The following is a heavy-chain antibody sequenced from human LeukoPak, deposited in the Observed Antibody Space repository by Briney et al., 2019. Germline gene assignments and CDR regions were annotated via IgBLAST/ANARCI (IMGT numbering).Heavy chain of an antibody. J-gene: IGHJ5*02. V-gene: IGHV4-4*07. CDR1: GGSISSYY. CDR3: ARSPHYDILTGLRENWFDP. D-gene: IGHD3-9*01. Sequence: SETLSLTCTVSGGSISSYYWSWIRQPAGKGLEWIGRIYTSGSTNYIPSLKSRVTMSVDTSKNQFSLKLSSVTAADTAVYYCARSPHYDILTGLRENWFDPWGQGTLVTVSS. CDR2: IYTSGST.